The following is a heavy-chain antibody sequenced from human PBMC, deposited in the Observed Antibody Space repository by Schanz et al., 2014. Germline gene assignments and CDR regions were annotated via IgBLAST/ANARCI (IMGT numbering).Heavy chain of an antibody. CDR2: IHYTGRA. Sequence: QLQLQESGPGLVRPSETLSLTCTVSGASISGAYWSWNRQPPGKGLEWIGSIHYTGRANYRPSLKSRVTISLDTTNNRFSLKLSSVTAADTAVYYCAKDRVPYYWAQGTLVAVSS. J-gene: IGHJ4*02. CDR3: AKDRVPYY. CDR1: GASISGAY. V-gene: IGHV4-59*01.